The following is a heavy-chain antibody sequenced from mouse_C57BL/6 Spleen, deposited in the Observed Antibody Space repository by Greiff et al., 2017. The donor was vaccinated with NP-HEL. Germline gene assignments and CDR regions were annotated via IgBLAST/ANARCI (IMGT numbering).Heavy chain of an antibody. CDR3: TTDGYYPPYAMDY. V-gene: IGHV1-15*01. D-gene: IGHD2-3*01. CDR2: IDPETGGT. J-gene: IGHJ4*01. CDR1: GYTFTDYE. Sequence: VQLHQSGAELVRPGASVTLSCKASGYTFTDYEMHWVKQTPVHGLEWIGAIDPETGGTAYNQKFKGKAILTADKSSSTAYMELRSLTSEDSAVYYCTTDGYYPPYAMDYWGQGTSVTVSS.